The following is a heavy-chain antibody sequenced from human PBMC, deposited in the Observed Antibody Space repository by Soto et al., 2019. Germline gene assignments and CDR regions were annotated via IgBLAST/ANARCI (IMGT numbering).Heavy chain of an antibody. CDR2: IYHSGST. Sequence: SETLSLTCAVSGGSISSSNWWIWLRQPPGKGLEWIGEIYHSGSTNYNPYLKSRVTISVDKSKSQFSLKLSSVTAADTAVYYCARVMEVSLDYWGQGTLVTVSS. D-gene: IGHD1-1*01. CDR3: ARVMEVSLDY. V-gene: IGHV4-4*02. CDR1: GGSISSSNW. J-gene: IGHJ4*02.